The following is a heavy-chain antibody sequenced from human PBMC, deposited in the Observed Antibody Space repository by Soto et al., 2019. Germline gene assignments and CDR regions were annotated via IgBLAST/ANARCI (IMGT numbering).Heavy chain of an antibody. V-gene: IGHV3-21*01. J-gene: IGHJ5*02. Sequence: PGGSLRLSCAASGFTFSTYTMNWVRQAPGKGLEWISSISSGSSYIYYAGSVKGRFTISRDNAKNSLFLQMTSLRAEDTAVYYCVQSTDNDILTGSWGQGTLVTVSS. CDR3: VQSTDNDILTGS. D-gene: IGHD3-9*01. CDR1: GFTFSTYT. CDR2: ISSGSSYI.